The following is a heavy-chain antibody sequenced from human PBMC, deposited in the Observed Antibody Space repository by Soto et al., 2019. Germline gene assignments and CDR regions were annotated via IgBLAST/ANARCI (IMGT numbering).Heavy chain of an antibody. Sequence: EVQLVESGGGLVQPGGSLTLSCAASGFTFSGSAMHWVRQASGKGLEWVGRIRSKANSYATAYAASVTGRFTISSDDSKNTAYLKMNSLKTDDTAVYYCTRTIAVAGQLYYYYGMDVWGKGTTVTVSS. CDR2: IRSKANSYAT. CDR3: TRTIAVAGQLYYYYGMDV. J-gene: IGHJ6*04. D-gene: IGHD6-19*01. CDR1: GFTFSGSA. V-gene: IGHV3-73*01.